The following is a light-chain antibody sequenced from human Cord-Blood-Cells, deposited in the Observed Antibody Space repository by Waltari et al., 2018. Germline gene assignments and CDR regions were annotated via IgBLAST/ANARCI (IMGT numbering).Light chain of an antibody. CDR1: SSDVGGYNY. CDR3: CSYAGSYTWV. J-gene: IGLJ3*02. V-gene: IGLV2-11*01. CDR2: DVS. Sequence: QSALTQPRSVSGSPGQSVTISRTGTSSDVGGYNYVSCYQQHPGKAPKLMIYDVSKRPSGVPDRFSGSKSGNTASLTISGLQAEDEADYYCCSYAGSYTWVFGGGTKLTVL.